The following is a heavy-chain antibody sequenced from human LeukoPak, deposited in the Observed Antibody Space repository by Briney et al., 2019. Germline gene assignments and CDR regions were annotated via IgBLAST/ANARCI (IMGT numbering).Heavy chain of an antibody. CDR1: GFTFSGNC. Sequence: GGSLRLSCAAYGFTFSGNCMSWVRQAPGKGLEWLANIKQDGSVKYYVDSVKGRFTISRDNAKNSLFLQMNSLRAEDTAVYYCARDVGWDSSLVTTTRSDYWGQGTLVTVSS. CDR2: IKQDGSVK. CDR3: ARDVGWDSSLVTTTRSDY. D-gene: IGHD1-1*01. J-gene: IGHJ4*02. V-gene: IGHV3-7*01.